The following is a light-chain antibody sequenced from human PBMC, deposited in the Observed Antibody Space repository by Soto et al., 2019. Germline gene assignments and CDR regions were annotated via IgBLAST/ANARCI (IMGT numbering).Light chain of an antibody. CDR3: LQHNSYPRT. CDR1: QGIGNG. J-gene: IGKJ1*01. CDR2: AAS. Sequence: DIQMTQSPSSLSPSVGDRVTITCRASQGIGNGLGWFQQKPGRAPKRLMYAASSLESGVPPRFSGSGSGTEFTLTISSLQPEDFATYYCLQHNSYPRTFGQGTKVEIK. V-gene: IGKV1-17*01.